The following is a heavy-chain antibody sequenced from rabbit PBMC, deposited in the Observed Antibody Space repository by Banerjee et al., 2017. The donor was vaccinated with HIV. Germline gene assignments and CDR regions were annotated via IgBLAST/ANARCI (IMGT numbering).Heavy chain of an antibody. CDR1: GFSFNNNYV. CDR3: ARGGGYGGDGYGM. V-gene: IGHV1S40*01. CDR2: IDGGSSGST. Sequence: QSLEESGGDLVQPEGSLTLTCTASGFSFNNNYVMCWVRQAPGKGLEWIACIDGGSSGSTYYATWAKGRFTISKTSSTTVTLQMTSLTAADTAAYFCARGGGYGGDGYGMRGPGTLVTVS. J-gene: IGHJ6*01. D-gene: IGHD6-1*01.